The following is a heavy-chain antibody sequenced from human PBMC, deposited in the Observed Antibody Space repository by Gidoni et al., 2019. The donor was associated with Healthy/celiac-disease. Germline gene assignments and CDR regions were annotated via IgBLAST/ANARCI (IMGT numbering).Heavy chain of an antibody. CDR2: ISGSGGST. D-gene: IGHD2-2*01. V-gene: IGHV3-23*01. CDR3: ASGPGYCSSTSCPYYFDY. J-gene: IGHJ4*02. CDR1: GFTFSSYA. Sequence: EVQLLESGGGLVQPGGSLRLSCAASGFTFSSYARSWVRQAPGKGLEWVSAISGSGGSTYYADSVKGRFTISRDNSKNTLYLQMNSLRAEDTAVYYCASGPGYCSSTSCPYYFDYWGQGTLVTVSS.